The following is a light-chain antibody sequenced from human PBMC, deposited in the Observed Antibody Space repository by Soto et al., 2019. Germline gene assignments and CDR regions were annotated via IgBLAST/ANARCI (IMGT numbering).Light chain of an antibody. CDR2: DAS. V-gene: IGKV3-11*01. CDR1: QTVRSL. CDR3: QQCNNWPLT. J-gene: IGKJ4*01. Sequence: EIVLTQSPGTLSLSPGERATLSCRASQTVRSLLAWYQQKPGQVPRLLIYDASNRATGIPARFSGSGSGTDFTLTISSLEPEDFAVYYCQQCNNWPLTFGGGTKVEIK.